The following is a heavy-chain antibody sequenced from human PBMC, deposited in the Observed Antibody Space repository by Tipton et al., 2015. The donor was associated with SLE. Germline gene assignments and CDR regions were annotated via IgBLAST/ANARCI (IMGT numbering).Heavy chain of an antibody. V-gene: IGHV1-8*01. D-gene: IGHD2-8*02. CDR3: ARGPICTGGVCSYGMDV. Sequence: QVQLVQSGAEVKKPGASVKVSCKASGYTFTSYDISWVRQATGQGLEWMGWMNPNSGNTGYAQKFQGRVTMTRNTSISTAYMELSSLRSEDTAVYYCARGPICTGGVCSYGMDVWGQGTTVTVSS. CDR1: GYTFTSYD. CDR2: MNPNSGNT. J-gene: IGHJ6*02.